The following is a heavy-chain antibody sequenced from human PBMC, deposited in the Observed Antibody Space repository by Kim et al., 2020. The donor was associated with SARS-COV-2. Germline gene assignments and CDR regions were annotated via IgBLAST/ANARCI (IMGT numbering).Heavy chain of an antibody. CDR1: GASVTTYY. V-gene: IGHV4-4*07. Sequence: SETLSLTCTVSGASVTTYYWPWIRQSAGKGLEWIGRIYTSGNTTYNPSLKSRVTMSLDTSKNHFSLKLSSVTAADTAVYYCARHGSWFDPWGQGIVVTVSS. D-gene: IGHD3-10*01. CDR2: IYTSGNT. CDR3: ARHGSWFDP. J-gene: IGHJ5*02.